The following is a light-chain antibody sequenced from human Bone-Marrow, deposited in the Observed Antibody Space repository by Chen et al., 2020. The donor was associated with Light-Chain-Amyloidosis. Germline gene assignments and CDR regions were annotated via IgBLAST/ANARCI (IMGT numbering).Light chain of an antibody. Sequence: QSALTQPRSVSGSPGQSVTISCTGTSNDVGFYTYVSWYQQHSGKAPKPMIFDIRKRPSGVPDRFSGSKSGNTASLTISGLQAEAEAEYYCCSYAGRYTWVFGTGTEVTVL. CDR1: SNDVGFYTY. CDR2: DIR. CDR3: CSYAGRYTWV. V-gene: IGLV2-11*01. J-gene: IGLJ1*01.